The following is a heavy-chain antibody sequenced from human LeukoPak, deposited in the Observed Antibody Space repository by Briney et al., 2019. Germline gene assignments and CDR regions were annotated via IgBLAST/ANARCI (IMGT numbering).Heavy chain of an antibody. CDR3: ARGSYYDY. J-gene: IGHJ4*02. D-gene: IGHD1-26*01. V-gene: IGHV1-18*01. CDR2: ISTYNGDT. Sequence: ASVKVSCKASGYTFTNYGIGWVRQAPGQGLEWMGWISTYNGDTNYAQKFQGRVTMTTDTSTTTAYMELRSLTSDDTALYFCARGSYYDYWGQGTLVTVSS. CDR1: GYTFTNYG.